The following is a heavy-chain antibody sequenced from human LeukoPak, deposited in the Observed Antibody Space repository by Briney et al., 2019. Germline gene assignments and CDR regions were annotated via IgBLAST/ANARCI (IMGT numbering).Heavy chain of an antibody. CDR3: ARKSTPDNGVHCFDY. CDR2: IYPGDSDT. D-gene: IGHD4-23*01. V-gene: IGHV5-51*01. CDR1: GDTFTSYW. Sequence: AETLSLSCTGSGDTFTSYWFGWVRQMPGKGLEWMGIIYPGDSDTRYSPSFQGQVTISAAKSISTAYLQWSSLKASDTAMYYCARKSTPDNGVHCFDYWGQGTLVTVSS. J-gene: IGHJ4*02.